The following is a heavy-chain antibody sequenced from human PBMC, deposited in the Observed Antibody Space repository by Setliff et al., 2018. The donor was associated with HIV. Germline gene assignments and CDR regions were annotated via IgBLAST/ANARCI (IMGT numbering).Heavy chain of an antibody. Sequence: ASVKVSCKASGYTFINYGINWLRQAPGQGLEWVGWINPYNGNTKYGQKFQGTVTMTRDTTTSTAYLELRRLRSDDTAVHFCARGGPARVALLYWFDPWGQGTPVTVSS. CDR3: ARGGPARVALLYWFDP. J-gene: IGHJ5*02. CDR2: INPYNGNT. V-gene: IGHV1-18*01. CDR1: GYTFINYG. D-gene: IGHD2-21*01.